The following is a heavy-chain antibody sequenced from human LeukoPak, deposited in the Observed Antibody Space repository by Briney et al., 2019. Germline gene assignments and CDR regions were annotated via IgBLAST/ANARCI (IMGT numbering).Heavy chain of an antibody. Sequence: PGGSLRLSCAASGFTFSSYAMDWVRQAPGKGLEWVSLISGGGGSTYYADSVKGRFTISRDNSKNTLYLQMNSLRAEDTAVYYCAKNHRAAARNNYFDYWGQGTLVTVSS. CDR2: ISGGGGST. CDR1: GFTFSSYA. D-gene: IGHD2-15*01. V-gene: IGHV3-23*01. J-gene: IGHJ4*02. CDR3: AKNHRAAARNNYFDY.